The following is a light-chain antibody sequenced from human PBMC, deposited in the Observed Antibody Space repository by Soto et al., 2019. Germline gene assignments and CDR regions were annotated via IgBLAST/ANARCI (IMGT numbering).Light chain of an antibody. CDR1: RSNIGRST. J-gene: IGLJ3*02. CDR3: AAWDDTLSVWV. CDR2: STN. V-gene: IGLV1-44*01. Sequence: QPVLTQPPSTSGTPGQRVTISCSGSRSNIGRSTVNWYQQLPGTAPKVLVYSTNQRPSGVPDRFSGSKSGTSASLAISGLQSEDEADYYCAAWDDTLSVWVFGGGTQLTVL.